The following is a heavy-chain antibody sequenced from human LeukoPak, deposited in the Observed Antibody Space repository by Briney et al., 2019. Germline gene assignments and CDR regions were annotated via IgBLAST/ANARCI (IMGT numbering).Heavy chain of an antibody. Sequence: KPGGSLRLSCAASGFRFSTHDLNWVRQAPGKGLECVSYISRTSTYLYYADSVKGRFTISRDNDKNLLYLQMNNLRAEDTAVYFCAKDTRKGGYYSDYWGQGTVVTVSS. CDR3: AKDTRKGGYYSDY. V-gene: IGHV3-21*01. CDR1: GFRFSTHD. D-gene: IGHD3-22*01. CDR2: ISRTSTYL. J-gene: IGHJ4*02.